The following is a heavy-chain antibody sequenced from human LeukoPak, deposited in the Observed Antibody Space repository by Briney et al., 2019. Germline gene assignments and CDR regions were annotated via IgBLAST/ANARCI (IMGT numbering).Heavy chain of an antibody. Sequence: GGSLRLSCAASGFTFSSSGMHWFRQAPGKGLEWVAFISYDGSNRYYADSVKGRFTISRDNSKNTLYLQMNSLRAEDTAVYYCAKETRGSYSDYWGQGTLVTVSS. V-gene: IGHV3-30*02. CDR2: ISYDGSNR. D-gene: IGHD5-12*01. J-gene: IGHJ4*02. CDR3: AKETRGSYSDY. CDR1: GFTFSSSG.